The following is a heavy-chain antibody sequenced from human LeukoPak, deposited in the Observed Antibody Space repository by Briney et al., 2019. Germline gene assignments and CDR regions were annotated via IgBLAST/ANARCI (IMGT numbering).Heavy chain of an antibody. V-gene: IGHV4-61*08. Sequence: SETLSLTCTVAGGSISSGDYYWSWIRQPPGKGLEWIGYIYYSGSTNYNPSLKSRVTMSVDTSKNQFSLRLSSVTAADTAVYYCAREGYSSGWYKTDYWGRGTLVTVSS. CDR2: IYYSGST. CDR3: AREGYSSGWYKTDY. J-gene: IGHJ4*02. CDR1: GGSISSGDYY. D-gene: IGHD6-19*01.